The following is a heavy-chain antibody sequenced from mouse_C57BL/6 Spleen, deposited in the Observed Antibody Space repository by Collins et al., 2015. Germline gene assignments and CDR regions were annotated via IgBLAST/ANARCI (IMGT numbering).Heavy chain of an antibody. Sequence: EVQLVESGGGLVKPGGSLRLSCTASGFTFSDYGMHWVRQAPEKGLEWVAYISSGSTTINYADTVKGRFAISRDNAKNTLLLQMSSLRSEDTAMYYCAKVNWYFDVWGTGTPVTVSS. V-gene: IGHV5-17*01. CDR3: AKVNWYFDV. CDR2: ISSGSTTI. J-gene: IGHJ1*03. CDR1: GFTFSDYG.